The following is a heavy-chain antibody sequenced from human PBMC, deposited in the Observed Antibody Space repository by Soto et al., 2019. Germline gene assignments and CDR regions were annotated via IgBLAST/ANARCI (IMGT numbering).Heavy chain of an antibody. V-gene: IGHV4-31*03. CDR2: IYYSGST. Sequence: TLPLTCTVSGGPISSGGYYWSWTRHHPGKGLEWIGYIYYSGSTYYNPSLKSRVTISVDTSKNQFSLKLSSVTAADTAVYYCARGIAVAGTGVWFDPWGQGTLVTVSS. CDR1: GGPISSGGYY. D-gene: IGHD6-19*01. CDR3: ARGIAVAGTGVWFDP. J-gene: IGHJ5*02.